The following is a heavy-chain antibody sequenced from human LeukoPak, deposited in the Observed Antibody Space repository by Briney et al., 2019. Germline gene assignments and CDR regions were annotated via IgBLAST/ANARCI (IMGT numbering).Heavy chain of an antibody. D-gene: IGHD3-10*01. Sequence: GGSLRLSCAASGFTFSDYSMNWVRQAPGKGLEWVSSISRRSRHVYYAGSVKGRFTISRDDARNSLYLQMNSLIAEDMAVYFCVRDLLGSGSTTAYLYHWGQGTLVTVSS. CDR1: GFTFSDYS. CDR2: ISRRSRHV. V-gene: IGHV3-21*01. CDR3: VRDLLGSGSTTAYLYH. J-gene: IGHJ1*01.